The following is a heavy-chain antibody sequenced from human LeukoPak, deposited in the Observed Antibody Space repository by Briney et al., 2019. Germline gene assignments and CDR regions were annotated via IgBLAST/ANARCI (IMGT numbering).Heavy chain of an antibody. D-gene: IGHD3-22*01. Sequence: SVKVSCKASGGTFSSYAISWVRQAPGQGLEWMGGIIPIFGTANYAQKFQGRVTITADESTSTAYMELSSLRSEDTAVYYCARGRYYYDSSDLYYLDYWGQGTLVTASS. V-gene: IGHV1-69*13. J-gene: IGHJ4*02. CDR2: IIPIFGTA. CDR1: GGTFSSYA. CDR3: ARGRYYYDSSDLYYLDY.